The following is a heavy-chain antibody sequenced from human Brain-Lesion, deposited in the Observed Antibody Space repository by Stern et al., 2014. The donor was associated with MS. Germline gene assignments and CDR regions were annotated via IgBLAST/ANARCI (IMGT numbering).Heavy chain of an antibody. V-gene: IGHV1-24*01. J-gene: IGHJ4*02. CDR2: FDPEDGEI. Sequence: QVQLVQSGAEVKKPGASVKVSCKVSGYTLTELSMHWVRQAPRKGLEWMGGFDPEDGEIIYAQKFQGRVTMTEDTSTDTAYMELSSLRSEDTAVYYCATLSPGAGGNYYRHFDYWGQGTLVTVSS. CDR3: ATLSPGAGGNYYRHFDY. D-gene: IGHD1-26*01. CDR1: GYTLTELS.